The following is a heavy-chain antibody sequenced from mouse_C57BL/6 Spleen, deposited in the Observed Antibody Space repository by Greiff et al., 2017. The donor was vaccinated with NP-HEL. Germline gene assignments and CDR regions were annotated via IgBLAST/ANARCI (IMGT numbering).Heavy chain of an antibody. D-gene: IGHD2-4*01. CDR3: ARSRITAPWFAY. CDR1: GYTFTDYN. V-gene: IGHV1-18*01. CDR2: INPNNGGT. J-gene: IGHJ3*01. Sequence: VQLQQSGPELVKPGASVKIPCKASGYTFTDYNMDWVKQSHGKSLEWIGDINPNNGGTNYNQKFKGKATLNVDKSSSTAYMELRSLTSEDTAVYYCARSRITAPWFAYWGQGTLVTVSA.